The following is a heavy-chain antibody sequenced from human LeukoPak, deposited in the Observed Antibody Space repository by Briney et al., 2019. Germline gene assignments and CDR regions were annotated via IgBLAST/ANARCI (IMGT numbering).Heavy chain of an antibody. Sequence: GASVKVSCKASGYTFTSYYMHWVRQAPGQGLEWMGWINPNSGGTNYAQKFQGRVTMTRDTSISTAYMELSRLRSDDTAVYYCARADVSLLWFGEGPFDYWGQGTLVTVSS. J-gene: IGHJ4*02. D-gene: IGHD3-10*01. V-gene: IGHV1-2*02. CDR3: ARADVSLLWFGEGPFDY. CDR2: INPNSGGT. CDR1: GYTFTSYY.